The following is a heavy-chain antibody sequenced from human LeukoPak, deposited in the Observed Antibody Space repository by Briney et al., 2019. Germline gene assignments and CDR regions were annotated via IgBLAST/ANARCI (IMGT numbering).Heavy chain of an antibody. J-gene: IGHJ6*03. V-gene: IGHV3-21*01. CDR3: ARNYIGYCSSTSCPGGAYFYYYMDV. D-gene: IGHD2-2*01. Sequence: PGGSLRLSCAASGFTFSSYTMNWVRQAPGKGLEWVSYISSSSSYIYYADSVKGRFTISRDNAKNSLYLQMNSLRAEDTAVYYCARNYIGYCSSTSCPGGAYFYYYMDVWGKGTTVTVSS. CDR2: ISSSSSYI. CDR1: GFTFSSYT.